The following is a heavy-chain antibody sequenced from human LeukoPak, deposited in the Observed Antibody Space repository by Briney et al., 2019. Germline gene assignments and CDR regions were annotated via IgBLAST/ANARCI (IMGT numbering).Heavy chain of an antibody. CDR3: ARRPSPPDAFDI. J-gene: IGHJ3*02. CDR1: GGSISSSGYY. V-gene: IGHV4-39*01. CDR2: IYYSGST. Sequence: KPSETLSLTCTVSGGSISSSGYYWGCLRQPPGKGLEWIGSIYYSGSTYYNPSLKSRVTISRDTSKNQFSLNLYSVTAADTAVYYWARRPSPPDAFDIWGQGTVVTVSS.